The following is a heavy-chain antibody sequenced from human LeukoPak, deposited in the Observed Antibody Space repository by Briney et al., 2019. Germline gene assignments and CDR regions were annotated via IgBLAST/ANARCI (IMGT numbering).Heavy chain of an antibody. CDR3: ARDRSYYDSSGYYYQPGDY. CDR1: GFTFSSYE. CDR2: ISGSGSTI. D-gene: IGHD3-22*01. J-gene: IGHJ4*02. Sequence: GGSLRLSCAASGFTFSSYEMNWVRQAPGKGLEWISYISGSGSTIYYADSVKGRFTISRDNAKSSLYLQMNSLRAEDTAVYYCARDRSYYDSSGYYYQPGDYWGQGTLVTVSS. V-gene: IGHV3-48*03.